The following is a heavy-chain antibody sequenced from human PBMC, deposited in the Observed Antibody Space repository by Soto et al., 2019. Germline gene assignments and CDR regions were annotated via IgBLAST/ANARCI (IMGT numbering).Heavy chain of an antibody. J-gene: IGHJ3*02. CDR2: INAGNGNT. CDR3: ARSPLPSHDYGGNSPFDI. Sequence: QVQLVQSGAEVKKPGASVKVSCKASGYTFTSYAMHWVRQAPGQRLEWMGWINAGNGNTKYSQKFQGRVTITRDTSASTAYMELSSLRSEDTAVYYCARSPLPSHDYGGNSPFDIWGQGTMVTVSS. D-gene: IGHD4-17*01. V-gene: IGHV1-3*01. CDR1: GYTFTSYA.